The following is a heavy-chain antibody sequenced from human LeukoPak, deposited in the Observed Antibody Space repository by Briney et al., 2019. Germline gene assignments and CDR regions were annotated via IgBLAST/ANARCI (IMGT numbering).Heavy chain of an antibody. D-gene: IGHD3-22*01. V-gene: IGHV1-18*01. CDR1: GYTFTSYG. J-gene: IGHJ4*02. CDR2: ISAYNGNT. CDR3: ARAPETDYHDSSGYYYGDY. Sequence: EASVKVSCKASGYTFTSYGISWVRQAPGQGLEWMGWISAYNGNTNYAQKLQGRVTMTTDTSTSTAYMELRSLRSDDTAVYYCARAPETDYHDSSGYYYGDYWGQGTLVTVSS.